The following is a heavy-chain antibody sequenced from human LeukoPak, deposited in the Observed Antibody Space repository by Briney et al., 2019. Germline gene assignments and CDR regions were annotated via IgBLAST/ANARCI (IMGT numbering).Heavy chain of an antibody. CDR2: IYYSGST. V-gene: IGHV4-31*03. J-gene: IGHJ3*02. Sequence: PSETLSLTCTVSGGSISSGGYYWSWIRQHPGKGLEWIGYIYYSGSTYYNPSLKSRVTISVDTSKNQFSLKLSSVTAADTAVYYCARAITMIVVARASDAFDIWGQGTMVTVSS. D-gene: IGHD3-22*01. CDR1: GGSISSGGYY. CDR3: ARAITMIVVARASDAFDI.